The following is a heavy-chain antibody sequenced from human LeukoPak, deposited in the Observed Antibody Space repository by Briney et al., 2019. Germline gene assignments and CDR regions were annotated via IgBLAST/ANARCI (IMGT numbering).Heavy chain of an antibody. D-gene: IGHD6-13*01. Sequence: SETLCLTCTVSGGSISSYYWSWIRQPPGKGLEWIGYIYYSGSTNYNPSLKSRVTISVDTSKNQFSLKLSSVTAADTAVYYCARVTAAAGYFDYWGQGTLVTVSS. CDR1: GGSISSYY. J-gene: IGHJ4*02. V-gene: IGHV4-59*01. CDR3: ARVTAAAGYFDY. CDR2: IYYSGST.